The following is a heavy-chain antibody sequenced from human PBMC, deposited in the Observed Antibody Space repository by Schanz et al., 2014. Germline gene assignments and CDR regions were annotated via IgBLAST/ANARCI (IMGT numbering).Heavy chain of an antibody. D-gene: IGHD2-8*02. V-gene: IGHV3-30*18. CDR3: AKDTGYCHGGACYCFEY. J-gene: IGHJ4*02. CDR2: ISSDGSKK. Sequence: VQLVESGGGLVQPERSLRLSCAASGFNFANHAIHWVRQGQGNGLQWVAVISSDGSKKLYADSVKGRFSISRDNSQNTLYLQMDSLRPEDTAVYFCAKDTGYCHGGACYCFEYWGQGALVTVSS. CDR1: GFNFANHA.